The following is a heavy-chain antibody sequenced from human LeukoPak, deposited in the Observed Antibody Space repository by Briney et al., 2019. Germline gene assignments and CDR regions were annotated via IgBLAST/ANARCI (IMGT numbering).Heavy chain of an antibody. CDR1: GFTFTSHS. CDR3: AREGAYYLDS. J-gene: IGHJ4*02. CDR2: IGSRSTSI. V-gene: IGHV3-21*01. D-gene: IGHD4/OR15-4a*01. Sequence: GGSLRLSCAASGFTFTSHSMNWVRQAPGKGLEWVSSIGSRSTSIYYADSVKGRFTISRDNAKNSLYLQMNSLRAEDTAVYYCAREGAYYLDSWGQGTLVAVSS.